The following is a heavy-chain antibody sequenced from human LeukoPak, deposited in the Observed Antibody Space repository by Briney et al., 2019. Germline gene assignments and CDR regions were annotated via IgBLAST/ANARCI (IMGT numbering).Heavy chain of an antibody. Sequence: SETLSLTCTVSGGSISSSSYYWGWIRQPPGKGLEWIGSIYYSGSTYYNPSLKSRVTISVDTSKNQFSLKLSSVTAADTAVYYCARDDWNSNWFDPWGQGTLVTVSS. V-gene: IGHV4-39*02. CDR1: GGSISSSSYY. CDR3: ARDDWNSNWFDP. J-gene: IGHJ5*02. D-gene: IGHD1-7*01. CDR2: IYYSGST.